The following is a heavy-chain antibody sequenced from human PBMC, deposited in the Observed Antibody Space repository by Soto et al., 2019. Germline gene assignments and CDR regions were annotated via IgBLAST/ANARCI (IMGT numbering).Heavy chain of an antibody. CDR3: ARGGIAAAGSYYYYCGMDV. V-gene: IGHV1-69*02. CDR2: IIPILGIA. Sequence: QVQLVQSGAEVKKPGSSVKVSCKASGGTFSSYTISWVRQAPGQGLEWMGRIIPILGIANYAQKFQGRVTITADKSTSTAYMRLRSLRSEDTAVYYCARGGIAAAGSYYYYCGMDVWGQGTTVTVSS. CDR1: GGTFSSYT. D-gene: IGHD6-13*01. J-gene: IGHJ6*02.